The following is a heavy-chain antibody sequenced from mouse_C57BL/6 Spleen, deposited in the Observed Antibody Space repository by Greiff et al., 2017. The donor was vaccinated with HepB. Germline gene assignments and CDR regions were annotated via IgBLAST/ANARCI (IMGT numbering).Heavy chain of an antibody. CDR2: INPYNGDT. CDR1: GYSFTGYF. Sequence: EVQLQQSGPELVKPGDSVKISCKASGYSFTGYFMNWVMQSHGKSLEWIGRINPYNGDTFYNQKFKGKATLTVDKSSSTAHMELRSLTSEDSAVYYCARYGSSYFYYFDYWGQSTTLTVSS. J-gene: IGHJ2*01. CDR3: ARYGSSYFYYFDY. D-gene: IGHD1-1*01. V-gene: IGHV1-20*01.